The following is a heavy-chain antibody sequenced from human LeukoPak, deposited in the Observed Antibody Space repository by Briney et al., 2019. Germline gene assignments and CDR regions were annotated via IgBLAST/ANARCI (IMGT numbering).Heavy chain of an antibody. CDR2: ISNDGSEK. Sequence: GGSLRLSCTVSGFTFSSYAMHWVRQAPGKGLEWVAVISNDGSEKYYADSVKGRFTISRDNSRNTLYLQMNSLRAEDTAVYYCARDRPLGCSGGTCRYDAFDIWGQGTMVTVSS. CDR3: ARDRPLGCSGGTCRYDAFDI. CDR1: GFTFSSYA. V-gene: IGHV3-30*04. D-gene: IGHD2-15*01. J-gene: IGHJ3*02.